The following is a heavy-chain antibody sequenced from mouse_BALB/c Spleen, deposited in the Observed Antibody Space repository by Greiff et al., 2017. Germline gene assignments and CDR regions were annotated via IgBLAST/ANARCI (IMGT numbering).Heavy chain of an antibody. CDR3: ARLCTVVEDAMDY. J-gene: IGHJ4*01. CDR1: GFTFSSYA. D-gene: IGHD1-1*01. Sequence: EVKLMESGGGLVKPGGSLKLSCAASGFTFSSYAMSWVRQTPEKRLEWVATISSGGSYTYYPDSVKGRFTISRDNAKNTLYLQMSSLRSEDTAMYDCARLCTVVEDAMDYWGEGTSVTVSS. CDR2: ISSGGSYT. V-gene: IGHV5-9-3*01.